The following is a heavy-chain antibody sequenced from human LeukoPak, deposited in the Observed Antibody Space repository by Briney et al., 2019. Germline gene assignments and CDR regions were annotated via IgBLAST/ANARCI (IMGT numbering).Heavy chain of an antibody. CDR1: GGSISSYY. CDR3: ARDPGIVGAQYYFDC. J-gene: IGHJ4*02. D-gene: IGHD1-26*01. V-gene: IGHV4-4*07. CDR2: IYTSGST. Sequence: SETLSLTCTVSGGSISSYYWSWIRQPAGKGLEWIGRIYTSGSTNYNPSLKSRVTMSVDTSKNQFSLKLSSVTAADTAVYYCARDPGIVGAQYYFDCWGQGTLATVSS.